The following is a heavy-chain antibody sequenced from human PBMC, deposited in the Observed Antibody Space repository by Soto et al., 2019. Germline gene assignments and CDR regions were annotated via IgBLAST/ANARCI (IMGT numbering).Heavy chain of an antibody. CDR1: GFTFSSYG. CDR3: ARDLGYWSSNSCTSDY. J-gene: IGHJ4*02. D-gene: IGHD2-2*01. Sequence: QVHLVESGGGVVQPGRSLRLSCAASGFTFSSYGMHWVRQAPGQGLEWVAVIWYDGSNKYYADSVKGRFTISSDNYKNPMYLQMNSLRAADTSVYYGARDLGYWSSNSCTSDYWGQGTLVTVSS. CDR2: IWYDGSNK. V-gene: IGHV3-33*01.